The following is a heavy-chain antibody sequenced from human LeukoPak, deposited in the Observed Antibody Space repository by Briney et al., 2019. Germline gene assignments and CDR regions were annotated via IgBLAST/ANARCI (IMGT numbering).Heavy chain of an antibody. CDR3: ARLTQLARGRY. V-gene: IGHV3-7*03. J-gene: IGHJ4*02. CDR1: AFIFSGHW. D-gene: IGHD6-6*01. CDR2: IKEDGSER. Sequence: SGGSLRLSCEGSAFIFSGHWMNWVRQTPGKGLEWVASIKEDGSERQYVDSVKGRFSISRDNTKGSLFLQLNSLRAKDTAVYYCARLTQLARGRYWGQGTLVTVSS.